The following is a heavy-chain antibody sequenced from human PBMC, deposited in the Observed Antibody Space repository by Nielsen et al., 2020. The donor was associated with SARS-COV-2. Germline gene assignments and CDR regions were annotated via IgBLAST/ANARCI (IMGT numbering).Heavy chain of an antibody. J-gene: IGHJ4*02. CDR2: ISITSDYA. D-gene: IGHD2-15*01. CDR3: TRAFGGSGGP. CDR1: GFRFSDYY. Sequence: GGSLRLSCAASGFRFSDYYMSWIRQAPGKGLEWVSYISITSDYAIYADSVRGRFTISRDNAKNIVFLQMNTLRTEDTAVYFCTRAFGGSGGPWGQGTLVTVSS. V-gene: IGHV3-11*06.